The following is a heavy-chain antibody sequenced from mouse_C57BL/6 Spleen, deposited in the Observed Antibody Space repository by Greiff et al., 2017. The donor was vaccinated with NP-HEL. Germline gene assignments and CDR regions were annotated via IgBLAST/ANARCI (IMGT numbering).Heavy chain of an antibody. V-gene: IGHV1-26*01. CDR3: ARGRGYFDY. Sequence: EVQLHQSGPELVKPGASVKISCKASGYTFTDYYMNWVKQSHGKSLEWIGDINPNNGGTSYNQKFKGKATLTVDKSSSTAYMELRSLTSEDSAVYYCARGRGYFDYWGQGTTLTVSS. CDR2: INPNNGGT. J-gene: IGHJ2*01. CDR1: GYTFTDYY.